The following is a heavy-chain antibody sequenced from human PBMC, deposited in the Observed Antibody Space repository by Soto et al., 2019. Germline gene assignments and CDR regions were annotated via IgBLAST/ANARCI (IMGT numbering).Heavy chain of an antibody. J-gene: IGHJ4*02. CDR2: ISTYNGNT. D-gene: IGHD6-6*01. CDR1: GYTFTTYA. CDR3: ARDPQYSTSSQVFDS. Sequence: QVQLVQSGAEVKKPGASVKVSCKASGYTFTTYAISWVRQAPGQGLEWMGWISTYNGNTKYAQKLQGRVTMTTDTSTSTAYMELRSLRSDDTAVYYCARDPQYSTSSQVFDSWGQGTLVTVSS. V-gene: IGHV1-18*01.